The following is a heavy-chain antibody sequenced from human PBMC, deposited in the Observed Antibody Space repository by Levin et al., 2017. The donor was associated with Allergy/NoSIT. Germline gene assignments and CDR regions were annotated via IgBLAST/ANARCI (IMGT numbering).Heavy chain of an antibody. CDR2: IYYSGST. J-gene: IGHJ4*02. Sequence: SETLSLTCTVSGGSIRSYYWSWIRQPPGKGLEWIGYIYYSGSTNYNPSLKSRVSISIDTSKHQFSLKLSSVTAADTAVYYCAGASSGWYTYDYWGQGTLVTVSS. V-gene: IGHV4-59*01. CDR3: AGASSGWYTYDY. CDR1: GGSIRSYY. D-gene: IGHD6-19*01.